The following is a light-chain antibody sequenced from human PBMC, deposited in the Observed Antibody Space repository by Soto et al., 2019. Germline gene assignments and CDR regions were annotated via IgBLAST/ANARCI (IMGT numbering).Light chain of an antibody. J-gene: IGLJ1*01. CDR3: CSYTTSSTYV. CDR2: DVS. V-gene: IGLV2-14*03. Sequence: QFVLTQPPSASGSPGQSVTISCTGTSSDVGGYNYVSWYQRHPGKAPKLMIYDVSNRPSGVSNRFSGSKSGNTASLTISGLQAEDEADYYCCSYTTSSTYVFGTGTKVTVL. CDR1: SSDVGGYNY.